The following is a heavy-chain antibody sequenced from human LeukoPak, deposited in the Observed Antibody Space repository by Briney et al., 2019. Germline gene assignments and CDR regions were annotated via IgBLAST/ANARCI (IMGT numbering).Heavy chain of an antibody. D-gene: IGHD2-15*01. CDR2: IYPGDSDT. CDR1: GYSFTSYW. J-gene: IGHJ4*02. V-gene: IGHV5-51*01. CDR3: AREASYCSGGSCYLY. Sequence: GESLKISCKGSGYSFTSYWIGWVRQMPGKGLEWMGIIYPGDSDTRYSPSFQGQVTISADKSISTAYLQWSSLKASDTAMYYCAREASYCSGGSCYLYWGQGTLVTVSS.